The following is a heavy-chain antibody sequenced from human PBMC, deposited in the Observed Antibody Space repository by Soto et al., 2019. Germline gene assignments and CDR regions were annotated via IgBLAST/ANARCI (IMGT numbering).Heavy chain of an antibody. D-gene: IGHD3-10*02. CDR2: INPKFDDT. Sequence: QVQLVQSGAEVKEPGDSVRVSCEASGYTFTAYYIHWVRRAPGQGLEWMGWINPKFDDTTYAQDFQGRVSMTRDMSISTVYMELSRLTSDDTAIYYCARNMDYYYGRGSGNGHGVWGQGTTVTVFS. J-gene: IGHJ6*02. CDR3: ARNMDYYYGRGSGNGHGV. CDR1: GYTFTAYY. V-gene: IGHV1-2*02.